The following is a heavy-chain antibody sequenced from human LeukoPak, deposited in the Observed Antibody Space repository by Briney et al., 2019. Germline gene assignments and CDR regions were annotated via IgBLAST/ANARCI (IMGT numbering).Heavy chain of an antibody. CDR3: VKSKGWFDP. CDR1: GFNFSAYG. J-gene: IGHJ5*02. CDR2: ISSNGGST. V-gene: IGHV3-64D*09. Sequence: GKSLRLSCTASGFNFSAYGMHWVRQTPGKGLEYVSGISSNGGSTYYADSVKGRFTISRDNSKNTLHLQMSSLRTEDTAAYYCVKSKGWFDPWGQGTLVTVSS.